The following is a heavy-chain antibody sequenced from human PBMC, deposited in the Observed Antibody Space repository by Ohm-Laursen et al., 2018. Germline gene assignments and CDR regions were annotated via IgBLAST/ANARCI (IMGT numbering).Heavy chain of an antibody. Sequence: SLRLSCTASGFTVTSNYMSWVRQAPGKGLEWVSVIYSGGRANYADSVKGRFTISSDNSKNTLYLQMNSLRAEDMAVYYCARSPHAYCSGGTCYSEDHYYYGMDVWGQGTTVTVFS. V-gene: IGHV3-53*01. CDR2: IYSGGRA. J-gene: IGHJ6*02. D-gene: IGHD2-15*01. CDR1: GFTVTSNY. CDR3: ARSPHAYCSGGTCYSEDHYYYGMDV.